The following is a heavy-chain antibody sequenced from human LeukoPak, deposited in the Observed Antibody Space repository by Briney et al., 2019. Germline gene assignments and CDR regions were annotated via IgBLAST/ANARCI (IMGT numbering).Heavy chain of an antibody. D-gene: IGHD2-15*01. CDR1: GFTFSSYS. V-gene: IGHV3-21*04. CDR3: ARAPVTSCRGAFCYPFDI. J-gene: IGHJ4*02. CDR2: ISSSSSYI. Sequence: GGSLRLSCAASGFTFSSYSMNWVRQAPGQGLERVSSISSSSSYIYYADSVKDRFTISRDNAKNSLYLQMNSLRADDAAVYYCARAPVTSCRGAFCYPFDIWGQGTLVTVSS.